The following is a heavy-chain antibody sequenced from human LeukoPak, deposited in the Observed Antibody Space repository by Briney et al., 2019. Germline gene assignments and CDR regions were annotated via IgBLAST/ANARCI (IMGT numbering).Heavy chain of an antibody. CDR3: ARVIRVYSSGWYAGYYYYYYMDV. CDR1: GGSISSGSYY. CDR2: INHSGST. J-gene: IGHJ6*03. Sequence: SETLSLTCTVSGGSISSGSYYWSWIRQPPGKGLEWIGEINHSGSTNYNPSLKSRVTISVDTSKNQFSLKLSSVTAADTAVYYCARVIRVYSSGWYAGYYYYYYMDVWGKGTTVTISS. D-gene: IGHD6-19*01. V-gene: IGHV4-39*07.